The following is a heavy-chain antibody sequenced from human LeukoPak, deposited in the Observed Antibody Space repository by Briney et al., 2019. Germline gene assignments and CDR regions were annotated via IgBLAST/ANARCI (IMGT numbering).Heavy chain of an antibody. D-gene: IGHD3-10*01. J-gene: IGHJ3*02. CDR3: ARDRLYHYDSGSPLTYDGFDI. CDR1: AFPLRRFG. CDR2: IWYDASNK. Sequence: GGSLRLSCAPSAFPLRRFGMLWAREAPGKGLEWVAVIWYDASNKYYEDSVKGRFTISRDNSKNTLYLQMNSLRAEDTAVYHCARDRLYHYDSGSPLTYDGFDIWGQGTMVTVSS. V-gene: IGHV3-33*01.